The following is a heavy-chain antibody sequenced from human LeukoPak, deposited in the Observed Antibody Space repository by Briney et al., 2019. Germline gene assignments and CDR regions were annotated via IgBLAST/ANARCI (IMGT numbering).Heavy chain of an antibody. V-gene: IGHV3-23*01. D-gene: IGHD2-21*02. Sequence: GGSLRLSCAASGFTFSSYAMSWVRQAPGKGLEWVSAISGSGGSTYYADSVKGRFTISRDNSKNTLYLQMNSLRAEDTAVYYCARDFEDAEFPYCGGDYPGAFDIWGQGTMVTVSS. CDR2: ISGSGGST. CDR1: GFTFSSYA. J-gene: IGHJ3*02. CDR3: ARDFEDAEFPYCGGDYPGAFDI.